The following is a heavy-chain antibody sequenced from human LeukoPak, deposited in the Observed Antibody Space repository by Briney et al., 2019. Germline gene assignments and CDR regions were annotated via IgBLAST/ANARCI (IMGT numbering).Heavy chain of an antibody. CDR1: GFTFSDYY. Sequence: PGGALRLSCAASGFTFSDYYMSWIRQAPGKGLEWVSYISSSGSTIYYAASVKGRFTISRDNAKNSLYLQMNSLRAEDTAVYYCARDSRAGYGMDVWGQGTTVTVSS. D-gene: IGHD6-13*01. CDR3: ARDSRAGYGMDV. J-gene: IGHJ6*02. CDR2: ISSSGSTI. V-gene: IGHV3-11*01.